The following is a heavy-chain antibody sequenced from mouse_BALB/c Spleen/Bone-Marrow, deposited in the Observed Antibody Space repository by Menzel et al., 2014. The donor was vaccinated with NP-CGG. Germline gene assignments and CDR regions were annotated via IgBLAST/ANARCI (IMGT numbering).Heavy chain of an antibody. V-gene: IGHV5-17*02. J-gene: IGHJ2*01. CDR3: TRGGNWEDFDY. CDR1: GFTFSSFG. D-gene: IGHD4-1*01. Sequence: EVNVVESGGGLVQPGGSRKLSCAASGFTFSSFGMHWVRPAPEKGLEWIAYISSDSGAIFYADTVKGRFTISRDNPKNTLCLQMTSLRSEDTAIYFCTRGGNWEDFDYWGQGTTLTVSS. CDR2: ISSDSGAI.